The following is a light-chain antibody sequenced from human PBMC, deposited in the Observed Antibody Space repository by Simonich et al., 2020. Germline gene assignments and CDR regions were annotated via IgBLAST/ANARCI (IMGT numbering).Light chain of an antibody. J-gene: IGLJ2*01. Sequence: QSALTQPASVSGSPGQAITISCTGTSSDVGGYNYVSWYPQHPGKAPKLMIYEVSKRPSGVSNRFSGSKSGNTASLTISGLQAEDEADYYCSSYTSSSVVFGGGTKLTVL. CDR2: EVS. CDR3: SSYTSSSVV. V-gene: IGLV2-14*01. CDR1: SSDVGGYNY.